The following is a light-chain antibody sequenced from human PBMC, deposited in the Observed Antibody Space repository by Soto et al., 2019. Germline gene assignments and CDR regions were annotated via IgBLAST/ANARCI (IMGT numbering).Light chain of an antibody. CDR1: QSIRSW. J-gene: IGKJ1*01. CDR3: QHNNGYQWK. V-gene: IGKV1-5*01. CDR2: DAS. Sequence: DIQMTQSPSTLSASVGDRVTITCRASQSIRSWLAWYQQKPGKAPKVLIYDASSLESGVPSRFSGSGSGTEFTLTISSLQPDDFATYYCQHNNGYQWKCRQGTKVDIK.